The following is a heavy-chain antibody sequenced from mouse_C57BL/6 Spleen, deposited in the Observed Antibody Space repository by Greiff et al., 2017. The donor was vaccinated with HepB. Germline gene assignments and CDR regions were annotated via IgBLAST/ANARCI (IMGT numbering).Heavy chain of an antibody. CDR1: GYSITSGYY. V-gene: IGHV3-6*01. CDR2: ISYDGSN. D-gene: IGHD1-1*01. CDR3: ARDGGSLYAMDD. Sequence: EVKLMESGPGLVKPSQSLSLTCSVTGYSITSGYYWNWIRQFPGNKLEWMGYISYDGSNNYNPSLKNRISITRDTSKNKFFLKLNSVTTEDTATYYCARDGGSLYAMDDWGQGTSVTVSS. J-gene: IGHJ4*01.